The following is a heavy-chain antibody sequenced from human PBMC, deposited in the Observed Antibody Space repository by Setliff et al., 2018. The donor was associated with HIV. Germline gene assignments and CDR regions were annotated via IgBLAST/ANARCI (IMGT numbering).Heavy chain of an antibody. Sequence: PSETLSLTCSVSGGSISSYYWSWIRQPPGRGLEWIGYIYYSGSTNYNPSLKSRVTISVDTSKNQFSLKLNSVTAADTAVYYCARGLSIFGVATPGFYSFMDVWGKGTTVTVS. CDR3: ARGLSIFGVATPGFYSFMDV. CDR1: GGSISSYY. CDR2: IYYSGST. D-gene: IGHD3-3*01. J-gene: IGHJ6*03. V-gene: IGHV4-59*08.